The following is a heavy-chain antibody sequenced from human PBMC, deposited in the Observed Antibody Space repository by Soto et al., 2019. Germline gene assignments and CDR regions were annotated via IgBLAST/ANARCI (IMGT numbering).Heavy chain of an antibody. V-gene: IGHV4-59*01. J-gene: IGHJ4*02. CDR1: GGSISPYY. D-gene: IGHD3-22*01. CDR3: ARDIWEYYDSSSYAN. CDR2: IYYSGNT. Sequence: QVQLQESGPRLVKPSETLSLTCTVSGGSISPYYWSWIRQPPGRGLEWIGYIYYSGNTNYNPPLKSRVTISVDTSKSQFYLKLSSVTAADTAVYYCARDIWEYYDSSSYANWGQGTLVNGSS.